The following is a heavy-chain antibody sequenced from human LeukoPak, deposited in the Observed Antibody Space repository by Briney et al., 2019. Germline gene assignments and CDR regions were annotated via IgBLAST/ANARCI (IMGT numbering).Heavy chain of an antibody. CDR2: IYSGGST. D-gene: IGHD2-21*01. Sequence: GGSLRLSCAASGFTVSSNFLSWVRQPPGKGLEWVSDIYSGGSTYYAASVKGRFTISRDNSKNTLYLQMNSLIAEDTAVYYCTRGGGGSFPHYWGQGPLVTVSS. J-gene: IGHJ4*02. V-gene: IGHV3-53*01. CDR1: GFTVSSNF. CDR3: TRGGGGSFPHY.